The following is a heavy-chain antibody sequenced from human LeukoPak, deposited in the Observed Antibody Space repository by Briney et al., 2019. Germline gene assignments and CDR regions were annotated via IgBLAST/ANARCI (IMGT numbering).Heavy chain of an antibody. D-gene: IGHD2-2*01. V-gene: IGHV4-30-2*01. CDR2: IYHSGST. J-gene: IGHJ4*02. CDR3: ARWGIVPAAKDY. Sequence: PSQTLSLTCTVSGGSISSGGYYWSWIRQPPGKGLEWIGYIYHSGSTYYNPSLKSRVTISVDTSKNQFSLRLSSVTAADTAMYYCARWGIVPAAKDYWGQGTLVTVSS. CDR1: GGSISSGGYY.